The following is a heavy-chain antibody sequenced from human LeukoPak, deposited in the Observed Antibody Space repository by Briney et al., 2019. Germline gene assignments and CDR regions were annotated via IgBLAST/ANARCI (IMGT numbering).Heavy chain of an antibody. V-gene: IGHV4-39*02. CDR2: IYYSGST. D-gene: IGHD3-16*01. CDR3: ARDTLQGSWSDWGRGHYYYGMDV. J-gene: IGHJ6*02. CDR1: GASISSSSYY. Sequence: PSETLSLTCSVSGASISSSSYYWGWIRQPPGKGLEWIATIYYSGSTYYNPSLKSRVTISVDTSENQFSLKLSSVTAADTAVYYCARDTLQGSWSDWGRGHYYYGMDVWGQGTTVTVSS.